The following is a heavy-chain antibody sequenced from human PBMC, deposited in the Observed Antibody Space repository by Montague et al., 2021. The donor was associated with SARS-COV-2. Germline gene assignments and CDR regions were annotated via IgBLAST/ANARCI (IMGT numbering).Heavy chain of an antibody. J-gene: IGHJ3*02. CDR1: GDSFNSPKYY. CDR3: ARGSYGSGSYHASDI. CDR2: SYYSGTT. Sequence: SETLSLTCTVSGDSFNSPKYYCAWIRQPPGKGLEWIGSSYYSGTTYDNPSLRSQVTISVDTSKTQFSLKMNSVTAADTAVYYCARGSYGSGSYHASDIWSQGTAVAVSS. V-gene: IGHV4-39*01. D-gene: IGHD3-10*01.